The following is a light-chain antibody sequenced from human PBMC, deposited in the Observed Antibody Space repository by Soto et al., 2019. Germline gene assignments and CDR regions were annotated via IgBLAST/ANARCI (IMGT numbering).Light chain of an antibody. Sequence: EILLTQSTCTLSLSPGERATLSCRASQSIRSNYLAWYQQKPGQAPRFLIYGASTRATGIPERFSGSGSGTEFTLTISSLQSEDFAVYYCQQYTNWPKTFGQGTKVDIK. J-gene: IGKJ1*01. V-gene: IGKV3D-15*01. CDR2: GAS. CDR3: QQYTNWPKT. CDR1: QSIRSN.